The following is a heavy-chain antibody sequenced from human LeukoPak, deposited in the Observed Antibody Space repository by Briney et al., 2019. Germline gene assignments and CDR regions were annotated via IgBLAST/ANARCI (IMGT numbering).Heavy chain of an antibody. Sequence: GSLRLSCAASGFTFSDYYMSWIRQPPGKGLEWIGYIYYSGSTNYNPSLKSRVTISVDTSKNQFSLKLSSVTAADTAVYYCARHPETYSSSWYGFDPWGQGTLVTVSS. J-gene: IGHJ5*02. CDR1: GFTFSDYY. V-gene: IGHV4-59*08. CDR3: ARHPETYSSSWYGFDP. CDR2: IYYSGST. D-gene: IGHD6-13*01.